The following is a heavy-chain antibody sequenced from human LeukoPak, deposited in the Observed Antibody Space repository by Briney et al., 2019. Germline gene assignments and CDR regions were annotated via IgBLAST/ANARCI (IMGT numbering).Heavy chain of an antibody. CDR1: GFTFSSYW. V-gene: IGHV3-74*01. CDR2: INSDGSST. Sequence: PGGSLRLSCAASGFTFSSYWMHWVRQAPGKGLVWVSRINSDGSSTSYADSVKGRFTISRDNAKNTLYLQMNSLRAEDTAVYYCARSDYYDSSGYRGDLEYWGQGTLVTVSS. CDR3: ARSDYYDSSGYRGDLEY. D-gene: IGHD3-22*01. J-gene: IGHJ4*02.